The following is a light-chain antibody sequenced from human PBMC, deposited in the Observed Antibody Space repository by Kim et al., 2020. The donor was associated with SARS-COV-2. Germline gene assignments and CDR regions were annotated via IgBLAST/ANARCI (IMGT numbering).Light chain of an antibody. J-gene: IGLJ3*02. Sequence: ALGQTVRISCQGDSLRSYDASWYQQKPGQAPLVVIYVKNNRPSGIPDRFSGSSLGNTASLTITGAQAEDEADYYCHSRDSSGNHLLFGGGTRLTVL. CDR2: VKN. V-gene: IGLV3-19*01. CDR1: SLRSYD. CDR3: HSRDSSGNHLL.